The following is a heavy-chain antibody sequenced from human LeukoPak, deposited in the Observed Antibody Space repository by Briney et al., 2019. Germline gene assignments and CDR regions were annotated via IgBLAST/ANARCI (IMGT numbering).Heavy chain of an antibody. CDR3: ARGLIAGYCSGGSCQYYYYYGMDV. CDR2: IYSGGST. J-gene: IGHJ6*02. D-gene: IGHD2-15*01. V-gene: IGHV3-66*02. Sequence: GGSVRLSCAASGFTVSSNYMSWVRQAPGKGLEWVSVIYSGGSTYYAEPVKGRFTISRDNSKNTLYLQMDSLRAEDTAVYYCARGLIAGYCSGGSCQYYYYYGMDVWGQGTTVTVSS. CDR1: GFTVSSNY.